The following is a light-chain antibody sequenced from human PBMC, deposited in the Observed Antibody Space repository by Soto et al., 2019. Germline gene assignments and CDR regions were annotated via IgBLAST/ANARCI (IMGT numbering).Light chain of an antibody. J-gene: IGLJ2*01. CDR2: EVT. CDR1: SSDVGGYNY. CDR3: SSYTSSNTLI. V-gene: IGLV2-14*01. Sequence: HSALIQPASVSGSRGQSITISCTGASSDVGGYNYVSWYQQFPGRAPKVMIYEVTNRPSGVSNRFSGSKSGNTASLTISGLQAEDEADYYCSSYTSSNTLIFGGGTKVTVL.